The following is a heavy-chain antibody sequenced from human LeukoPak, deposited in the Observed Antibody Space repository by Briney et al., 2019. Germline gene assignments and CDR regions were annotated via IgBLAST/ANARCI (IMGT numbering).Heavy chain of an antibody. CDR1: GGSFSGYY. J-gene: IGHJ4*01. D-gene: IGHD3-22*01. CDR2: INHSGST. V-gene: IGHV4-34*01. CDR3: ARAYDSSGYCDY. Sequence: ASETLSLTCAVYGGSFSGYYWSWIRQPPGKGLEWIGEINHSGSTNYNPSLKSRVTISVDTSKNQFSLKLSSVTAADTAVYYCARAYDSSGYCDYWGHGTLVTVSS.